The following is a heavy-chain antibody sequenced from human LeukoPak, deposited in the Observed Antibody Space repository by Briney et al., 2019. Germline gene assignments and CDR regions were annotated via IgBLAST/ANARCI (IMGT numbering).Heavy chain of an antibody. CDR1: GFTFSGYY. Sequence: PGGSLRLSCEGSGFTFSGYYMSWIRQAPGKGLELVSYINPSGSTIYYADSVKGRFTISRDNAKKSLDLQMYSLRAEDTAVYYCARVRGSGFCSGSNCAKDPGYYYYMDVWGKGTTVTVSS. V-gene: IGHV3-11*01. D-gene: IGHD2-15*01. J-gene: IGHJ6*03. CDR2: INPSGSTI. CDR3: ARVRGSGFCSGSNCAKDPGYYYYMDV.